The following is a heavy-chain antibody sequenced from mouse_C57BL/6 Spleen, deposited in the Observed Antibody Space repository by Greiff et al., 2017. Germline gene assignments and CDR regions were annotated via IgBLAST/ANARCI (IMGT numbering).Heavy chain of an antibody. CDR3: ARLSYTYVDV. V-gene: IGHV5-4*03. CDR2: ISDGGSYT. J-gene: IGHJ1*03. Sequence: MLVESGGGLVQPGWSLKLSCAASGFTFSSYAMCWVRQPPEKRLEWVATISDGGSYTYYPDNVKGRFTISRDNAKNNLYLQMSHLKSEDTAMYYCARLSYTYVDVWGTGTTVTASS. CDR1: GFTFSSYA.